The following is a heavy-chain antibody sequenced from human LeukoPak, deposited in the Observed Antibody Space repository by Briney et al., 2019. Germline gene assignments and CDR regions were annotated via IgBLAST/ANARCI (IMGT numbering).Heavy chain of an antibody. J-gene: IGHJ5*02. CDR1: GFTFSSYA. Sequence: GGSLRLSCSASGFTFSSYAMHWVRQAPGKGLEYVSAISSNGGSTYYADSVKGRFTISRDNSKNTLYLQMSSLRAEDTAVHYCVKGRSSGWSRSVWFDPWGQGTLVTVSS. D-gene: IGHD6-19*01. CDR3: VKGRSSGWSRSVWFDP. V-gene: IGHV3-64D*06. CDR2: ISSNGGST.